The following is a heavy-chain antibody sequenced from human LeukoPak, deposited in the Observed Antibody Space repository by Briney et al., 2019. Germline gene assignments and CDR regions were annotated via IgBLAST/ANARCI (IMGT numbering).Heavy chain of an antibody. CDR3: ARSTSYVNGMDV. J-gene: IGHJ6*02. CDR1: GGTFSSYA. D-gene: IGHD2-2*01. V-gene: IGHV1-69*13. Sequence: WASVKVSCKASGGTFSSYAISWVRQAPGQGLEWMGGIIPIFGTANYAQKFQGRVRITADESTSTAYMELSSLRSEDTAVYYCARSTSYVNGMDVWGQGTTVTVSS. CDR2: IIPIFGTA.